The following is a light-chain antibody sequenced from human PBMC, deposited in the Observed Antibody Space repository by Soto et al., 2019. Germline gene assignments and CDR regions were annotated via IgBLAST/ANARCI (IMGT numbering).Light chain of an antibody. V-gene: IGLV1-44*01. Sequence: QSVLTQPPSASGTPGQRITISCSGSSSNIGSHSVNWYQQLPGTAPKLLIYRSSQRPSGVPDRLSGSKSGTSASLAISGLQSGDEADYYCALWDDSLNGPVFGGGTQLTVL. CDR3: ALWDDSLNGPV. CDR1: SSNIGSHS. CDR2: RSS. J-gene: IGLJ3*02.